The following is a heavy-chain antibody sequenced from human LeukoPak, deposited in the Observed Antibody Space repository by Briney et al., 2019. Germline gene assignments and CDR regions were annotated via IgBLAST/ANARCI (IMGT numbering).Heavy chain of an antibody. J-gene: IGHJ1*01. CDR1: GYTFTSYG. CDR2: ITAYNGDT. CDR3: AKDQGWCSGGSCYPQH. Sequence: ASVTASCKASGYTFTSYGITWVRQAPGQGLEWMGWITAYNGDTKYAQKFQGRLTMTTGTSTSTANMELKSLRSDDTAVYYCAKDQGWCSGGSCYPQHWGQGTLVTVSS. D-gene: IGHD2-15*01. V-gene: IGHV1-18*01.